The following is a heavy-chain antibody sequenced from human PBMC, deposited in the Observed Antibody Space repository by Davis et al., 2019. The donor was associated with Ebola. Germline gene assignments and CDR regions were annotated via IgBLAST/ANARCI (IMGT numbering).Heavy chain of an antibody. CDR1: GFTFSSYA. V-gene: IGHV3-30*18. CDR2: ISYDGSNK. J-gene: IGHJ5*02. D-gene: IGHD2-21*02. Sequence: PGGSLRLSCAASGFTFSSYAMHWVRQAPGKGLEWVAVISYDGSNKYYADSVKGRFTISRDNSKNTLYLQMNSLRAEDTAVYYCAKGLRRGDWNWFDPWGQGTLVTVSS. CDR3: AKGLRRGDWNWFDP.